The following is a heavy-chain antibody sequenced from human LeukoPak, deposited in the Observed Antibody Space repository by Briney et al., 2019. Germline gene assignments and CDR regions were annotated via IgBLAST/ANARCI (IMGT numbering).Heavy chain of an antibody. CDR2: IKSKTDGGTT. J-gene: IGHJ5*02. D-gene: IGHD4-17*01. Sequence: GGSLRLSCAASGFTFSNAWMSWVRQAPGKGLEWVGRIKSKTDGGTTDYAAPVKGRFTISRDTSKNTLYLQISSLRVEDTAVYYCTVFGDSNHWGQGTLVTVSS. CDR1: GFTFSNAW. V-gene: IGHV3-15*01. CDR3: TVFGDSNH.